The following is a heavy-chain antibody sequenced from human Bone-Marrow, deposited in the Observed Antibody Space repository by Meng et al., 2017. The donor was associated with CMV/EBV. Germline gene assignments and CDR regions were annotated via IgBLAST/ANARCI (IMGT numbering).Heavy chain of an antibody. CDR2: INPNSGGT. J-gene: IGHJ3*02. D-gene: IGHD2-2*02. Sequence: ASVKVSCKASGYTFTGYYMHWVRQAPGQGLEWMGWINPNSGGTNYAQKFQGRVTMTRDTSISTAYMELSRLRSDDTAVYYCARIGTYCSSTSCYTLDIWGQGTMVTVSS. V-gene: IGHV1-2*02. CDR3: ARIGTYCSSTSCYTLDI. CDR1: GYTFTGYY.